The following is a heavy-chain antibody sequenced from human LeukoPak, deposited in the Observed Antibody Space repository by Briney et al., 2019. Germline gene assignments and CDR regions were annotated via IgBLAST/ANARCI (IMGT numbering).Heavy chain of an antibody. D-gene: IGHD1-26*01. CDR1: GFTFSSHW. J-gene: IGHJ4*02. V-gene: IGHV3-74*01. CDR3: ARASGLGTTKVVDY. Sequence: GGSLRLSCAASGFTFSSHWMDWVRQVPGKGLVWVSRSNSDGSSTSYADSVKGRFTISRDNAKDTLYLQMNSLRAEDTAVYYCARASGLGTTKVVDYWGQGTLVTVSS. CDR2: SNSDGSST.